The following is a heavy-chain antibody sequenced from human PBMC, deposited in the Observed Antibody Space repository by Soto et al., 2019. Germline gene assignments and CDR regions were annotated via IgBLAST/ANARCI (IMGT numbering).Heavy chain of an antibody. D-gene: IGHD6-19*01. CDR1: GGSISSYY. Sequence: SETLSLTCTVSGGSISSYYWSWIREPPGKGLEWIGYIYYSGSTNYNPSLKSRVTISVDTSKNQFSLKLSSVTAADTAVYYCARSLAVIAVAGGDAFDIWGQGTMVTVSS. CDR3: ARSLAVIAVAGGDAFDI. CDR2: IYYSGST. V-gene: IGHV4-59*01. J-gene: IGHJ3*02.